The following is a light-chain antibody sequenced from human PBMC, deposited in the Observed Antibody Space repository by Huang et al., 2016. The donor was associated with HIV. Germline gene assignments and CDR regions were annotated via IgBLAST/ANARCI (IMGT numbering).Light chain of an antibody. Sequence: EVVLTQSPPTLSLFPGETANLSCRASQTIGAYVAWYQQRPGQGPRLIIYDVSNRAAGVPARISGCGSGTTFTLSISGLESEDFGVYYCQQRRSWPLTFGGGTKV. J-gene: IGKJ4*01. CDR1: QTIGAY. V-gene: IGKV3-11*01. CDR2: DVS. CDR3: QQRRSWPLT.